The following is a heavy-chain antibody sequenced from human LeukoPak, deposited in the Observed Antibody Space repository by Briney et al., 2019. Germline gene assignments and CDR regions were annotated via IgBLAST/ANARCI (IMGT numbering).Heavy chain of an antibody. CDR3: ARGGFWSGYYTGYYYYYGMDV. J-gene: IGHJ6*02. Sequence: SVRVSCKASGGTFSSDAIGWVRQAPGQGLEWMGWIIPICGTANYAQKFQGRVTITADESTSTAYMELSSLRSEDTAVYYCARGGFWSGYYTGYYYYYGMDVRGQGTTVTVSS. CDR1: GGTFSSDA. D-gene: IGHD3-3*01. CDR2: IIPICGTA. V-gene: IGHV1-69*13.